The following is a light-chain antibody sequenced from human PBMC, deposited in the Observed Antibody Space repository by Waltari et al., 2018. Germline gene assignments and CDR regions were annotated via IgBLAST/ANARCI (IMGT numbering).Light chain of an antibody. CDR2: WAS. J-gene: IGKJ4*01. V-gene: IGKV4-1*01. CDR3: QQYYNIPLT. CDR1: QRLLFSSDNKNY. Sequence: DIVMTQSPDSLAVSLGERATINCKSSQRLLFSSDNKNYLAWYQQKPGQPPKLLIYWASTGESGVPARFTGGGSGTDFTLTSSSLQAEDVAVYYCQQYYNIPLTFGGGARVEIK.